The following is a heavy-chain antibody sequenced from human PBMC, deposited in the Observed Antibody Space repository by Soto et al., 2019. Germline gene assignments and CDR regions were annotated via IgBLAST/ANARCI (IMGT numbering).Heavy chain of an antibody. J-gene: IGHJ4*02. V-gene: IGHV3-48*01. CDR3: TTDPPAGSRAIDY. CDR2: ISSSSSTI. CDR1: GFTFSSYS. Sequence: GGSLRLSCAASGFTFSSYSMNWVRQAPGKGLEWVSYISSSSSTIYYADSVKGRFTISRDNAKNSLYLQMNSLKTEDTAMYYCTTDPPAGSRAIDYWGQGTQVTVSS.